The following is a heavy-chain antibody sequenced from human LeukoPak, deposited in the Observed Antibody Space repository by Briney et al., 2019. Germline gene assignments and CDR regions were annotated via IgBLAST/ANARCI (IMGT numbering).Heavy chain of an antibody. D-gene: IGHD1-26*01. Sequence: ASVKVSCKASGYTFTSYAMHWVRQAPGQRLEWMGWINAGNGNTKYSQKFQGRVTITRDTSASTAYVELSSLRSEDTALYYCARSGGSQPSNNWFDPWGQRTLVTVSS. CDR2: INAGNGNT. CDR1: GYTFTSYA. V-gene: IGHV1-3*01. CDR3: ARSGGSQPSNNWFDP. J-gene: IGHJ5*02.